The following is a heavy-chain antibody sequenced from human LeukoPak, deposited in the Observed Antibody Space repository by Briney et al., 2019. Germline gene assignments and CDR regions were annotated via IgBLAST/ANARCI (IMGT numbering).Heavy chain of an antibody. CDR3: ARDQGYCSSTSCSQFDY. V-gene: IGHV1-69*05. J-gene: IGHJ4*02. CDR2: IIPIFGTA. D-gene: IGHD2-2*01. Sequence: GASVKVSCKASGGTFSSYAISWVRQAPGQGLEWMGGIIPIFGTANYAQKFQGRVTMTTDTSTSTAYMELRSLSSDDTAIYYCARDQGYCSSTSCSQFDYWGQGTRVTVSS. CDR1: GGTFSSYA.